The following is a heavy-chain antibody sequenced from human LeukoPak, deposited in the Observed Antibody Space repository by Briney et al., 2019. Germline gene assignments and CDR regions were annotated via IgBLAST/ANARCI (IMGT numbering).Heavy chain of an antibody. CDR3: ARGCGAAACPYFFDN. CDR1: GFTFSSYA. J-gene: IGHJ4*02. V-gene: IGHV3-23*01. Sequence: GGSLRLSCAASGFTFSSYAMSWVRQAPGKGLEWVSAISGSGGSTYYADSVKGRFTISRDNSKNTLYLQMNSLRVGDSAVFYCARGCGAAACPYFFDNWGQGAPVTVIS. CDR2: ISGSGGST. D-gene: IGHD6-13*01.